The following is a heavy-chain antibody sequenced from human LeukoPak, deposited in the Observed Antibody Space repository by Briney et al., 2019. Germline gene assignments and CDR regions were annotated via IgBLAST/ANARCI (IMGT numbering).Heavy chain of an antibody. D-gene: IGHD1-7*01. V-gene: IGHV4-59*08. J-gene: IGHJ4*02. Sequence: SETLSLTCTVSGGSISSYYWSWIRQPPGKGLEWIGYIYYSGSTNYNPSLKSRVTILVDTSKNQFSLKLSSVTAADTAVYYCARQKPNWNYAHFDYWGQGTLVTVSS. CDR3: ARQKPNWNYAHFDY. CDR2: IYYSGST. CDR1: GGSISSYY.